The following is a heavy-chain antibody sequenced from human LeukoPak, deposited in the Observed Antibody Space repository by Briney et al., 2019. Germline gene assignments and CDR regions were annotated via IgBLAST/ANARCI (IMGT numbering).Heavy chain of an antibody. CDR3: ARRLLGYCSGGSCYSGYFQH. V-gene: IGHV4-38-2*02. Sequence: SETLSLTCTASGYSISSGYYWGWIRQPPGKGLEWIGEINHSGSTNSNPSLKSRVTISVDTSKNQFSLKLSSVTAADTAMYYCARRLLGYCSGGSCYSGYFQHWGQGTLVTVSS. CDR2: INHSGST. CDR1: GYSISSGYY. D-gene: IGHD2-15*01. J-gene: IGHJ1*01.